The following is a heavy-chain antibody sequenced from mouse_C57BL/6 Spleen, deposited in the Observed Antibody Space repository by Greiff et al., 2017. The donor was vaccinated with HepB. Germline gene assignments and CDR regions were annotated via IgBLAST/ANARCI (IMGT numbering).Heavy chain of an antibody. J-gene: IGHJ3*01. CDR1: GYSFTSYY. CDR2: IYPGSGNT. Sequence: QVQLKQSGPELVKPGASVKISCKASGYSFTSYYIHWVKQRPGQGLEWIGWIYPGSGNTKYNEKFKGKATLTADTSSSTAYMQLSSLTSEDSAVYYCARVGLTTVEGGFAYWGQGTLVTVSA. D-gene: IGHD1-1*01. CDR3: ARVGLTTVEGGFAY. V-gene: IGHV1-66*01.